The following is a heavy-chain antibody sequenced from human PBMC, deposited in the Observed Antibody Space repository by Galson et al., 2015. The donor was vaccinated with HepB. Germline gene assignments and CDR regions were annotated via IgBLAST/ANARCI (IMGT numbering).Heavy chain of an antibody. CDR1: GFTFSSYG. Sequence: SLRLSCAASGFTFSSYGMHWVRQAPGKGLEWVAFIRYDGSNKYYADSVKGRFTISRDNSKNTLYLQMNSLRAEDTAVYYCALPSFYGSGSYSFDYWGQGTLVTVSS. V-gene: IGHV3-30*02. CDR2: IRYDGSNK. CDR3: ALPSFYGSGSYSFDY. D-gene: IGHD3-10*01. J-gene: IGHJ4*02.